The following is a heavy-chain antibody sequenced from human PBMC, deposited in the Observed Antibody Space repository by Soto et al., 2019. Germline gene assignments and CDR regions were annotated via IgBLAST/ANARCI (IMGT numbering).Heavy chain of an antibody. CDR2: MNPNSGNT. V-gene: IGHV1-8*01. CDR1: GYTFTSYD. Sequence: ASVKVSCKASGYTFTSYDINWVRQATGQGLEWMGWMNPNSGNTGYAQKFQGRVTMTRDTSISTAYMELSRLRSDDTAVYYCARDIGYSSSWTPPGYYGMDVWGQGTTVTVSS. D-gene: IGHD6-13*01. CDR3: ARDIGYSSSWTPPGYYGMDV. J-gene: IGHJ6*02.